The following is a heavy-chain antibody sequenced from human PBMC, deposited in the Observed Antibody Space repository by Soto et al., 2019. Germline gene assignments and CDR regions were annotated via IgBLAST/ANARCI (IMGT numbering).Heavy chain of an antibody. V-gene: IGHV3-33*01. Sequence: GGSLRLSCAASGFTFSSYGMHWVRQAPGKGLEWVAVIWYDGSNKYYADSVKGRFTISRDNSKNTLYLQMNSLRAEDTAVYYCARESDISSSYYYGMDVWGQGTTVTVSS. D-gene: IGHD6-6*01. J-gene: IGHJ6*02. CDR1: GFTFSSYG. CDR3: ARESDISSSYYYGMDV. CDR2: IWYDGSNK.